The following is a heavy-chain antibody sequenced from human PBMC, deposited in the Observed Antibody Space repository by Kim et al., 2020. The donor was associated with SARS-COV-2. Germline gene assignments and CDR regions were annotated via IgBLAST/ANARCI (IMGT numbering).Heavy chain of an antibody. V-gene: IGHV4-59*01. D-gene: IGHD5-12*01. CDR1: GGSISSYY. CDR2: IYYSGST. CDR3: ARARSNKWLRFLPNWFDP. J-gene: IGHJ5*02. Sequence: SETLSLTCTVSGGSISSYYWSWIRQPPGKGLEWIGYIYYSGSTNYNPSLKSRVTISVDTSKNQFSLKLSSVTAADTAVYYCARARSNKWLRFLPNWFDPWGQGTLVTVSS.